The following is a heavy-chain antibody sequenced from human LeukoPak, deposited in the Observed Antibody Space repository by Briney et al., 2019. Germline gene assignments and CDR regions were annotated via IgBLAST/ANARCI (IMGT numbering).Heavy chain of an antibody. CDR3: AKGGVLTKGGTKWFDP. CDR1: GFTFSSYA. Sequence: PGGSLRLSCAASGFTFSSYAMSWVRQAPGKGLEWVSAISGSGGSTYYADSVKGRFTISRDNSKNTLYLQMNSLRAEDTAVYYCAKGGVLTKGGTKWFDPWGQGTLVTVSS. CDR2: ISGSGGST. J-gene: IGHJ5*02. V-gene: IGHV3-23*01. D-gene: IGHD3-16*01.